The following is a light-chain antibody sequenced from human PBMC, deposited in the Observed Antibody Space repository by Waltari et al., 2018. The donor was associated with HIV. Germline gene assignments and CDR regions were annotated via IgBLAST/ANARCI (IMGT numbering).Light chain of an antibody. CDR2: VDAGGGIS. J-gene: IGLJ3*02. CDR1: SRHSGHF. Sequence: QPLLTQSSSSSPSLCSSVKTTCTLCSRHSGHFISWPQQHPGKAPRFLMKVDAGGGISNKGSGVPDRFSGSSSGPDRYLTISNLQLEDEADYYCETWDINTWVFGGGTKLTVL. CDR3: ETWDINTWV. V-gene: IGLV4-60*02.